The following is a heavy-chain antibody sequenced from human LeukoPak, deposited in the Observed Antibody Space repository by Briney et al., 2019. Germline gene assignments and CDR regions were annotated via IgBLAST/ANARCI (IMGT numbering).Heavy chain of an antibody. CDR2: ININTGNP. CDR1: GYTFTSYA. V-gene: IGHV7-4-1*02. J-gene: IGHJ4*02. Sequence: ASVKVSCKASGYTFTSYAMNWVRQAPGQGLEWMGWININTGNPTYAQGFTGRFVFSLDTSVSTAYLQISSLKAEDTAVYYCARVGSSGWYVAHDYWGQGTLVTVSS. D-gene: IGHD6-19*01. CDR3: ARVGSSGWYVAHDY.